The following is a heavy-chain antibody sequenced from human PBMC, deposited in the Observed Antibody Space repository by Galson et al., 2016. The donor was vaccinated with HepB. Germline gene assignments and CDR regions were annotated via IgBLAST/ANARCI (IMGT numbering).Heavy chain of an antibody. CDR2: ITSDGSDS. CDR1: GFTFSTFW. CDR3: VRGRRWTRSAGGDYRGLDG. J-gene: IGHJ6*02. V-gene: IGHV3-74*01. Sequence: SLRLSCAASGFTFSTFWMQWVRQGPGKGLVWVAHITSDGSDSAAYADSVEGRFTISRDNAQNTVFLQMNSLRVEDTGVYYCVRGRRWTRSAGGDYRGLDGWGQGTTVTVSS. D-gene: IGHD4-23*01.